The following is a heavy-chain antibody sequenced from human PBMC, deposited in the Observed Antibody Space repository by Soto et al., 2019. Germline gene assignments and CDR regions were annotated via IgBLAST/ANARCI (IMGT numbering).Heavy chain of an antibody. J-gene: IGHJ4*02. D-gene: IGHD3-22*01. CDR2: MSRTGDNT. V-gene: IGHV3-23*01. CDR3: AKDQSNSNPLCYFDF. Sequence: GGSLRLSCAASGLTFSIYAMTWVRQSPGKGLEWVSSMSRTGDNTYYADSVKGRFTISRDNSKNTLYLQMNSLRAEDTAIYYCAKDQSNSNPLCYFDFWGPGTLVTV. CDR1: GLTFSIYA.